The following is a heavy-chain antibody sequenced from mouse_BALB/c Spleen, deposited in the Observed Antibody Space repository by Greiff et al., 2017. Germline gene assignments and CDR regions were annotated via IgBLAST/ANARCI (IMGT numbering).Heavy chain of an antibody. D-gene: IGHD2-10*02. CDR3: ARVSQYGNPWFAY. CDR2: IWGGGST. Sequence: VQGVESGPGLVAPSQSLSITCTVSGFSLSRYSVHWVRQPPGKGLEWLGMIWGGGSTDYNSALKSRLSISKDNSKSQVFLKMNSLQTDDTAMYYCARVSQYGNPWFAYWGQGTLVTVSA. J-gene: IGHJ3*01. CDR1: GFSLSRYS. V-gene: IGHV2-6-4*01.